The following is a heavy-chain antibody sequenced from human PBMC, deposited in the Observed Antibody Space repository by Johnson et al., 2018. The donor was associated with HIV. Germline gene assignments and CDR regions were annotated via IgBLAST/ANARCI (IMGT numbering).Heavy chain of an antibody. V-gene: IGHV3-30*02. CDR2: IRYDGSNK. CDR1: GFTFSSYG. CDR3: AKEFPYTYGPSAVDI. J-gene: IGHJ3*02. D-gene: IGHD5-18*01. Sequence: QLVESGGGVVQPGGSLRLSCAASGFTFSSYGMHWVRQAPGKGLEWVAFIRYDGSNKYYADSVKGRFTISRDNSKNTLYLQMNSLRAGDTAVYYCAKEFPYTYGPSAVDIWGQGTMGTVSS.